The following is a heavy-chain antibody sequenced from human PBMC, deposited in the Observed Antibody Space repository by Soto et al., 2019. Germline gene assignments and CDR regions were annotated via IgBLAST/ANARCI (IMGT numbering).Heavy chain of an antibody. CDR3: ARPAPGYCSSASCLHPYYYYGMDV. J-gene: IGHJ6*02. Sequence: ASVKVPCKASGYTFTGYYMHWVRQAPGRGREWMGWINPNSGGTNFAQKPQDRVTMTRDTAISTVHMELSRLRSDDTGVYYWARPAPGYCSSASCLHPYYYYGMDVWGQGTTVTVSS. CDR2: INPNSGGT. CDR1: GYTFTGYY. V-gene: IGHV1-2*02. D-gene: IGHD2-2*01.